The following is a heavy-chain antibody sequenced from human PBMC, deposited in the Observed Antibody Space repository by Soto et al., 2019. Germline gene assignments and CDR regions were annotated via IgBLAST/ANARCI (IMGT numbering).Heavy chain of an antibody. CDR2: ISGSGGST. CDR1: GFTFSSYA. CDR3: AKGRGSYPLYYGMDV. V-gene: IGHV3-23*01. D-gene: IGHD1-26*01. J-gene: IGHJ6*02. Sequence: HPGGSLRLSCAASGFTFSSYAMSWVRQAPGKGLEWVSAISGSGGSTYYADSVKGRFTISRDNSKNTLYLQMYSLRAEDTAVYYCAKGRGSYPLYYGMDVWGQGTTVTVSS.